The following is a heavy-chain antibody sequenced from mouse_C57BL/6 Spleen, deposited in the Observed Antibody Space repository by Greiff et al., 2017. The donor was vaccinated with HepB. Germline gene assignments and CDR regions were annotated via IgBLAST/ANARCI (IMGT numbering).Heavy chain of an antibody. CDR3: AKGQLRPLYAMDY. D-gene: IGHD3-2*02. CDR1: GFTFSDYG. CDR2: ISSGSSTI. V-gene: IGHV5-17*01. J-gene: IGHJ4*01. Sequence: EVKLVESGGGLVKPGGSLKLSCAASGFTFSDYGMHWVRQAPEKGLEWVAYISSGSSTIYYADTVKGRFTISRDNAKNTLFLQMTSLRSEDTAMYYCAKGQLRPLYAMDYWGQGTSVTVSS.